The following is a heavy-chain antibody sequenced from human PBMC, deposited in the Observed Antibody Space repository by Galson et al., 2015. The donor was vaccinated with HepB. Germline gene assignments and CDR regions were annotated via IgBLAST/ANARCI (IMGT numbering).Heavy chain of an antibody. CDR2: INQDGSEK. CDR3: ASREGYGDYGYFDY. V-gene: IGHV3-7*03. D-gene: IGHD4-17*01. J-gene: IGHJ4*02. Sequence: SLRLSCAASGFTFSMYWMTWVRQAPGKGLEWVANINQDGSEKYYVDSVKGRFTISRDSAKSSLHLQMNSLRADGTAVYYCASREGYGDYGYFDYWGQGTQATVSS. CDR1: GFTFSMYW.